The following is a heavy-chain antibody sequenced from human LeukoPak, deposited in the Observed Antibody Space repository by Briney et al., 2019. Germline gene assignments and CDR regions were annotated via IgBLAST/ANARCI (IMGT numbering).Heavy chain of an antibody. CDR3: TRDVWFSFDY. Sequence: GGSLRLSCAASGFTFSGHWMSWVRQAPGKGLEWVAKIKLDGSDKYYVDSVKGRLTISRDNTKNSLYLQMDSLRADDTAVYYCTRDVWFSFDYWGQETLVTVSS. CDR2: IKLDGSDK. V-gene: IGHV3-7*01. J-gene: IGHJ4*02. CDR1: GFTFSGHW. D-gene: IGHD3-10*01.